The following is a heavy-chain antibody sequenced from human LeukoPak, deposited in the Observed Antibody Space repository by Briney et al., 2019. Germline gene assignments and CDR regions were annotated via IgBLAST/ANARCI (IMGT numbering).Heavy chain of an antibody. CDR3: ATGGITMIVVVS. CDR1: GFTLSSYA. CDR2: ISGSGGST. V-gene: IGHV3-23*01. J-gene: IGHJ4*02. D-gene: IGHD3-22*01. Sequence: GGSLRLSCAASGFTLSSYAMSGVRQAPGKGLEWVSAISGSGGSTYYADSVKGRFTISRDNSKNTLYLQMNSLRAEDRAVYYCATGGITMIVVVSWGQGTQVTVSS.